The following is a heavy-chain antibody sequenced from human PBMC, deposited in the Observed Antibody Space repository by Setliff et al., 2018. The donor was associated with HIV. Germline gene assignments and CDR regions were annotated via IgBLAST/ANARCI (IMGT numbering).Heavy chain of an antibody. J-gene: IGHJ4*02. CDR3: AREGIAAAGSYSYGFGQIDY. Sequence: ETLSLTCTASGFTFSSYSMNWVRQAPGKGLEWVSYISSSSSTIYYADSVKGRFTISRDNAKNSLYLQMNSLRAEDTAVYYCAREGIAAAGSYSYGFGQIDYWGQGTLVTVSS. CDR2: ISSSSSTI. V-gene: IGHV3-48*01. D-gene: IGHD6-13*01. CDR1: GFTFSSYS.